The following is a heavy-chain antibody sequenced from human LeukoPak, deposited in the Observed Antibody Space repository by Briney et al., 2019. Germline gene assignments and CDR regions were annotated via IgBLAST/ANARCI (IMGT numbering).Heavy chain of an antibody. Sequence: SETLSLTCTVSGVSISSYYWSWIRQPPGKGLEWIGYIYYSGSTNYNPSLKSRVTISVDTSKNQFSLKLSSVTAADTAVYYCARGVSSGLDYWGQGTLVTVSS. CDR2: IYYSGST. J-gene: IGHJ4*02. CDR1: GVSISSYY. D-gene: IGHD3-22*01. CDR3: ARGVSSGLDY. V-gene: IGHV4-59*08.